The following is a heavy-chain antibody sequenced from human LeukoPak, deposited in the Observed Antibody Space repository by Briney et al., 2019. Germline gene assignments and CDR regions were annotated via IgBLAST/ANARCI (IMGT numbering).Heavy chain of an antibody. CDR3: ARALEWELPIDY. CDR2: ISSSRYI. D-gene: IGHD1-26*01. Sequence: GGSLRLSCAASGFTFSSYSMNWVRQAPGKGREGGSSISSSRYIYYAASVKGRFTISRDNAKNTLYLQMGSLRAEDMAVYYCARALEWELPIDYWGQGTLVTVSS. V-gene: IGHV3-21*01. J-gene: IGHJ4*02. CDR1: GFTFSSYS.